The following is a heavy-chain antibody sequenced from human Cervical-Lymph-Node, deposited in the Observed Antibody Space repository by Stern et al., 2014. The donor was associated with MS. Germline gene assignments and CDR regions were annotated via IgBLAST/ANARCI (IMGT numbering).Heavy chain of an antibody. J-gene: IGHJ2*01. Sequence: QVQLQESGPGLVKPSGTLSLTCAVSGGSVSSTNWWSWVRQSPGKGLEWIGNIYHSGASNSRLSLRSRASISLATSKTHLSLHLTSVTAADTAVYYCARERQQYCNSEGCSYWYFDLWGRGTLVTVSS. CDR2: IYHSGAS. CDR1: GGSVSSTNW. CDR3: ARERQQYCNSEGCSYWYFDL. V-gene: IGHV4-4*02. D-gene: IGHD2/OR15-2a*01.